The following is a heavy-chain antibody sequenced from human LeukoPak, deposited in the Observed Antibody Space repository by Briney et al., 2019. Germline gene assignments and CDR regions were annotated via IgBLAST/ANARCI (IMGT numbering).Heavy chain of an antibody. Sequence: GASVKVSCNASGDIFNSYSVSWVRQAPGQGLEWMGGIIPIFGSTKYAQKFQGRVTITTDQSTRTGYKELNSLSSDDTAVYYCARVGRSRGSLPNTYYYMDVCGKGTTVTVSS. V-gene: IGHV1-69*05. CDR1: GDIFNSYS. D-gene: IGHD1-26*01. CDR3: ARVGRSRGSLPNTYYYMDV. J-gene: IGHJ6*03. CDR2: IIPIFGST.